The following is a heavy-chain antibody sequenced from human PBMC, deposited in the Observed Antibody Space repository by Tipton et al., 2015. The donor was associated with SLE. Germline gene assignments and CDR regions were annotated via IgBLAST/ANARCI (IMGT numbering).Heavy chain of an antibody. D-gene: IGHD3-3*01. CDR3: ARALYYDHWSGYPFDP. J-gene: IGHJ5*02. CDR2: IYPGDSDT. Sequence: QLVQSGVEVKKAGESLKISCKGSGYIFTKCWIGWVRQMPGKGLEWMGIIYPGDSDTRYSPSFQGHVTISADESISTAYLQWSSLKASDTAMYYCARALYYDHWSGYPFDPWGQGTLVTVSS. CDR1: GYIFTKCW. V-gene: IGHV5-51*03.